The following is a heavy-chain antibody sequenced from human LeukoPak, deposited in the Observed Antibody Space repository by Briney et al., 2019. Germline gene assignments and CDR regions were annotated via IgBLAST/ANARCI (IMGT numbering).Heavy chain of an antibody. V-gene: IGHV3-11*05. J-gene: IGHJ4*02. CDR3: ARDRGYYDSSGYYHGD. Sequence: GGSLRLSCAASGFTFSDYYMSWIRQAPGKGLEWVSYISSSSSYTNYADSVKGRFTISRDNAKNSLCLRMNSLRAEDTAVYYCARDRGYYDSSGYYHGDWGQGTLVTVSS. CDR2: ISSSSSYT. CDR1: GFTFSDYY. D-gene: IGHD3-22*01.